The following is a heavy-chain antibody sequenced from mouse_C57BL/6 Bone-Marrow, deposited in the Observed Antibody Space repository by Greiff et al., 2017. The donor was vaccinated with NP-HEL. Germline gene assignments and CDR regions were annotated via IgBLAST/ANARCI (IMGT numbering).Heavy chain of an antibody. Sequence: EVMLVESGGGLVQPGESLKLSCESNEYEFPSHDMSWVRKTPEKRLELVAAINSDGGSTYYPDTMERRFIISRDNTKKTLYLQMSMLRSEDTALYYCADYGNYYAMDYWGQGTSVTVSS. CDR3: ADYGNYYAMDY. V-gene: IGHV5-2*01. CDR1: EYEFPSHD. CDR2: INSDGGST. D-gene: IGHD2-1*01. J-gene: IGHJ4*01.